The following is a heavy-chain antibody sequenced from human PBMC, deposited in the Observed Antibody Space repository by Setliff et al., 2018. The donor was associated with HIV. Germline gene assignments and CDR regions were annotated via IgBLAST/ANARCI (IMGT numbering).Heavy chain of an antibody. CDR2: ISSSSSYI. CDR3: ARARGSPTSYFDY. Sequence: PGGSLRLSCAASGFTFSGYSMHWVRQAPGKGLEWVSCISSSSSYIYYAASVKGRFTISRDNAKNSLYLQMNSLRAEDTAVYYCARARGSPTSYFDYWGQGTLVTVSS. D-gene: IGHD1-26*01. J-gene: IGHJ4*02. V-gene: IGHV3-21*01. CDR1: GFTFSGYS.